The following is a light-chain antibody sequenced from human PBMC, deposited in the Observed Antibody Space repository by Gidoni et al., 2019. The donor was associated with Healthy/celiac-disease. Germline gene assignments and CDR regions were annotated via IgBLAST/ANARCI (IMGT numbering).Light chain of an antibody. CDR3: QQLNSYPRT. CDR1: QGISSY. Sequence: DIQLTTSPSLLSASVGDRVTITCRASQGISSYLAWYQQKSGKAPKLLIYAASTLQSGVPSRFSGSGSGTQFTLTISSLQPEDFAIYYCQQLNSYPRTFGQGTKVDLK. V-gene: IGKV1-9*01. CDR2: AAS. J-gene: IGKJ1*01.